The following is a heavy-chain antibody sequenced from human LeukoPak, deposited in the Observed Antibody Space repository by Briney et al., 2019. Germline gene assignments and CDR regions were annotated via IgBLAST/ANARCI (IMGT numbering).Heavy chain of an antibody. D-gene: IGHD1-14*01. J-gene: IGHJ4*02. CDR1: GFTFNIYG. CDR3: ARDRLVFPNHIDY. Sequence: GGSLRLSCAASGFTFNIYGMSWVRQAPGKGLEWVSAISGSGGSTYSADSVKGRFTISRDNAKNSLYLQMNSLRAEDTAVYYCARDRLVFPNHIDYWGQGTLVTVSS. V-gene: IGHV3-21*01. CDR2: ISGSGGST.